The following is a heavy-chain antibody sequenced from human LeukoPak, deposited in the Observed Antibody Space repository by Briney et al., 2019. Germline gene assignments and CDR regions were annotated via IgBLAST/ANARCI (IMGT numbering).Heavy chain of an antibody. CDR1: GNYW. V-gene: IGHV3-74*01. CDR2: INSDGSWT. J-gene: IGHJ4*02. Sequence: GGSLRLSCAASGNYWMHWVRQAPGKGLVWVSHINSDGSWTSYADSVKGRFTISKDNAKNTVYLQMNNQRAEDTAVYYCVSFYETYWGRGTLVTVSS. D-gene: IGHD2-2*01. CDR3: VSFYETY.